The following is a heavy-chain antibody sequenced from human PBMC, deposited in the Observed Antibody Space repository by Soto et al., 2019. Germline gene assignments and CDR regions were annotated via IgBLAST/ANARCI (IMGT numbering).Heavy chain of an antibody. D-gene: IGHD2-15*01. CDR3: ARDKGYCSDTSCPDFDY. V-gene: IGHV1-69*04. Sequence: PVKVSFQASGGTPSSYTFSLVRQAPGQRLEWMGRVIPNLGVTNYAKKFQGRFTIVVDTSTSTAYMELNSLRYEDTAVYYCARDKGYCSDTSCPDFDYWGQGTLVTVSS. CDR1: GGTPSSYT. J-gene: IGHJ4*02. CDR2: VIPNLGVT.